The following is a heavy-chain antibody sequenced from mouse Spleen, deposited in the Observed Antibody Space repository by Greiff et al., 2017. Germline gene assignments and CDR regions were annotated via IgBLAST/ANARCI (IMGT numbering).Heavy chain of an antibody. Sequence: VQLQQSGPELVKPGASVKISCKASGYTFTDYYMNWVKQSHGKSLEWIGDINPNNGGTSYNQKFKGKATLTVDKSSSTAYMELRSLTSEDSAVYYCARNGNYEGAWFAYWGQGTLVTVSA. D-gene: IGHD2-1*01. CDR1: GYTFTDYY. CDR3: ARNGNYEGAWFAY. J-gene: IGHJ3*01. CDR2: INPNNGGT. V-gene: IGHV1-26*01.